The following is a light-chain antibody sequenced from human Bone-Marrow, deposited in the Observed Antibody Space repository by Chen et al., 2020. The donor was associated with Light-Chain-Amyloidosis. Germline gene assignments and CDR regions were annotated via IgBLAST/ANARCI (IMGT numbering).Light chain of an antibody. CDR1: NIGSTS. Sequence: SSVLTQPSSVSVAPGQTATLACGGNNIGSTSVHWYQQTPGQAPLLVVYDDSDRPSGIPDRLSGSNSGKTATLTISRVEAGDEADYYCQVWDRSSDRPVFGGGTKLTVL. J-gene: IGLJ3*02. CDR3: QVWDRSSDRPV. V-gene: IGLV3-21*02. CDR2: DDS.